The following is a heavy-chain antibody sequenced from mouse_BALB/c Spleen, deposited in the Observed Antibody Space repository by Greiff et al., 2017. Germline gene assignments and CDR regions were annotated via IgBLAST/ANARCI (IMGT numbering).Heavy chain of an antibody. CDR1: GFTFSSYG. J-gene: IGHJ2*01. CDR2: INSNGGST. V-gene: IGHV5-6-3*01. CDR3: ARERFGNYVDY. D-gene: IGHD1-1*02. Sequence: DVKLQESGGGLVQPGGSLKLSCAASGFTFSSYGMSWVRQTPDKRLELVATINSNGGSTYYPDSVKGRFTISRDNAKNTLYLQMSSLKSGDTAMYYCARERFGNYVDYWGQGTTLTVSS.